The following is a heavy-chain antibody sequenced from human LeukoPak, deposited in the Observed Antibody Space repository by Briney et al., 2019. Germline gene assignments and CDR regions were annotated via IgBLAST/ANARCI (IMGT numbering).Heavy chain of an antibody. CDR1: GFNFNNYS. CDR2: MNLDGREK. V-gene: IGHV3-7*01. Sequence: GGSLRLSCVASGFNFNNYSMHWVRQAPGKGLEWVANMNLDGREKYYEDSVRGRFTISRDNAKNSLYLQMNSLRAEDTAVYYCTCDLDRSDGLWGQGTMVTVSS. J-gene: IGHJ3*01. CDR3: TCDLDRSDGL. D-gene: IGHD2-8*01.